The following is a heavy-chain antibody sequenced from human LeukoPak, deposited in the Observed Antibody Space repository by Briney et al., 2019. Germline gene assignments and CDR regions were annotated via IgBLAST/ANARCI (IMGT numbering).Heavy chain of an antibody. CDR2: FDPEDGET. V-gene: IGHV1-24*01. J-gene: IGHJ4*02. Sequence: GASVKLSCKVSGYTLTELSMHWVRQAPGKGLEWMGGFDPEDGETIYAQKFQGRVTMTEDTSTDTAYMELSSLRSEDTAVYYCVPYGSGSYPLDYWGPGTLVTVSS. CDR3: VPYGSGSYPLDY. D-gene: IGHD3-10*01. CDR1: GYTLTELS.